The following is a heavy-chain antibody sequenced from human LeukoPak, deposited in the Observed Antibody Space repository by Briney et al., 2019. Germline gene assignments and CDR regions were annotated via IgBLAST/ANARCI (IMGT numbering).Heavy chain of an antibody. D-gene: IGHD5-24*01. CDR2: IKQDGSET. CDR1: GFTFSTYW. CDR3: ANGDGFDY. V-gene: IGHV3-7*01. J-gene: IGHJ4*02. Sequence: GGSLRLSCATSGFTFSTYWLSWVRQAPGKGLEWVANIKQDGSETYYADSVKGRFTIFRDNAKNSLYLQMDSLRVEDTAVYYCANGDGFDYWGQGTLVIVSS.